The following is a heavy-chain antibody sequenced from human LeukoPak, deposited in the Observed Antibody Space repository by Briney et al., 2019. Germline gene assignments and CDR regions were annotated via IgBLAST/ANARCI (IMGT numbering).Heavy chain of an antibody. V-gene: IGHV4-31*03. Sequence: PSQTLSLTCTVSGGSISSGGYYWSWIRQHPGKGLEWIGYIYYSGSTYYNPSLKSRVTISVDTSKNQFSLKLSSMTAADTAVYYCARGSHYDFWSGYYTKGNWFDPWGQGTLVTVSS. CDR3: ARGSHYDFWSGYYTKGNWFDP. D-gene: IGHD3-3*01. CDR1: GGSISSGGYY. CDR2: IYYSGST. J-gene: IGHJ5*02.